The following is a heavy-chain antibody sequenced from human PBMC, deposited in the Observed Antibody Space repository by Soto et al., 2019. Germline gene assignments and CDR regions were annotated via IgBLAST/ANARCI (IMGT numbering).Heavy chain of an antibody. CDR3: ARGVLQWGGDCYFDHYYFDY. CDR1: GGSISSGGYY. V-gene: IGHV4-31*03. CDR2: IYYSGST. D-gene: IGHD2-21*01. Sequence: QVQLQESGPGLVKPSQTLSLTCTVSGGSISSGGYYWSWIRQHPGKGLEWIGYIYYSGSTYYNPSLKSRVTIAGDTSKNQFSLKLSSVTAADTAFYYCARGVLQWGGDCYFDHYYFDYWGQGTLVTVSS. J-gene: IGHJ4*02.